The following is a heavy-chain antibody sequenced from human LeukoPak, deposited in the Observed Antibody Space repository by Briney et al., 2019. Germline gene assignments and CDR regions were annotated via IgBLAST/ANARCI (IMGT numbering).Heavy chain of an antibody. V-gene: IGHV3-23*01. CDR2: ISVSGSRA. CDR1: GFTFSSNA. J-gene: IGHJ6*02. Sequence: GGSLRLSCAASGFTFSSNAMSWVRQAPGKGLEWVSVISVSGSRAYYADFVKGRFTVSRDNSKNTVLLQMNSLRVEDTAVYYYTKDHDGMHAWGQGTTVTVSS. CDR3: TKDHDGMHA.